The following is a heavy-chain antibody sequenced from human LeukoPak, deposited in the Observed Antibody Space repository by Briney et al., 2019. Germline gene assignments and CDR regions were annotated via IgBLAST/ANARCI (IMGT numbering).Heavy chain of an antibody. CDR2: INHSGST. CDR3: ARGHGGVVSYYYGMDV. CDR1: GGSFSGYY. D-gene: IGHD2-8*02. V-gene: IGHV4-34*01. J-gene: IGHJ6*02. Sequence: PSETLSLTCAVYGGSFSGYYWGWIRQPPGKGLEWIGEINHSGSTNYNPSLKSRVTISVDTSKNQFSLKLSSVTAADTAVYYCARGHGGVVSYYYGMDVWGQGTTVTVSS.